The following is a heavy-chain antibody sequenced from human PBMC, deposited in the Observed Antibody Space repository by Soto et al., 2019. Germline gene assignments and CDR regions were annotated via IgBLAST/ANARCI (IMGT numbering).Heavy chain of an antibody. CDR1: GYTFTSYG. V-gene: IGHV1-18*01. Sequence: QVQLVQSGAEVKKPGASVKVSCKASGYTFTSYGISWVRQAPGQGLEWMGWTSAYNGNTNYAQKHQGRVNRTTDSSKSTAYMELRSMRSDDTAVYYYARDPPPPREWGQGTLVSVSS. CDR2: TSAYNGNT. J-gene: IGHJ4*02. CDR3: ARDPPPPRE.